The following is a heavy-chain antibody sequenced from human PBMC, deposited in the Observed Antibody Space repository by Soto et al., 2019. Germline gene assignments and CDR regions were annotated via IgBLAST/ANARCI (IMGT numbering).Heavy chain of an antibody. Sequence: EVQLVESGGGLVQPGGSLRLSCAASGFTFSSYEMNWVRQAPGKGLEWVSYIGISGNTIYFADSVKGRFTISRDNAKNSRDLQMNSLTAEDTAVYYCVRDLVGAPTLAFRGQGTLVTVSS. J-gene: IGHJ4*02. V-gene: IGHV3-48*03. CDR1: GFTFSSYE. D-gene: IGHD1-26*01. CDR3: VRDLVGAPTLAF. CDR2: IGISGNTI.